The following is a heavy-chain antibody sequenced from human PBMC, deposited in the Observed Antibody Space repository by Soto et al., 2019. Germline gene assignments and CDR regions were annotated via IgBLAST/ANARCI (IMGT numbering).Heavy chain of an antibody. CDR3: AKDLTFFGKGPAGY. V-gene: IGHV3-9*01. J-gene: IGHJ4*02. Sequence: EVQLVESGGGLVQPGRSLRLSCAASGFTFDDYAMHWVRQTPGKGLEWVSGISWNSRSIGYADSVKGRFTISRDNAKNSLYLQMNSLRAEDTALYYCAKDLTFFGKGPAGYWGQGTLVTVSS. D-gene: IGHD3-3*01. CDR2: ISWNSRSI. CDR1: GFTFDDYA.